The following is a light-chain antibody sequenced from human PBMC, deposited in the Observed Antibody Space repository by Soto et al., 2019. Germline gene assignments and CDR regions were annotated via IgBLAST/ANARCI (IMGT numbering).Light chain of an antibody. J-gene: IGLJ3*02. CDR2: EVS. CDR1: SSAVGSYTL. Sequence: QSALPQPASVSGSPGQSITISCTGTSSAVGSYTLVSWYQQHPGKAPKRMIYEVSKRPSGVSNRFSGSKSGNTAALTIAGRQAEDEADYYCCPYAGSSTPPWVFGGGTKRTVL. CDR3: CPYAGSSTPPWV. V-gene: IGLV2-23*02.